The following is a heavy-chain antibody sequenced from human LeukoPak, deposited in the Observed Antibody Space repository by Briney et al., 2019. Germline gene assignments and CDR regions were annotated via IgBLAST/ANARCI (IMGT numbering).Heavy chain of an antibody. Sequence: GGSLRLSCAASGFRFSDHWMTWVRQAPGKGLEWVANIIQDGSAKYYADSVKGRFTISRDNAKSSLDLQMNSLRTEDTAVYYCARDGSRREDHWGQGTLVTVSS. D-gene: IGHD1-26*01. CDR2: IIQDGSAK. V-gene: IGHV3-7*01. CDR3: ARDGSRREDH. CDR1: GFRFSDHW. J-gene: IGHJ4*02.